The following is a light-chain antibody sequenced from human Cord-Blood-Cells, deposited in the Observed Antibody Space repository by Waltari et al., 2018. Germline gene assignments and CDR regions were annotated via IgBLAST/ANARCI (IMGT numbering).Light chain of an antibody. J-gene: IGKJ2*01. CDR3: QQYNSYSPT. V-gene: IGKV1-5*01. Sequence: DIQLTQSPSTLSASVGDSVTITRRASQSTSSWLAWYQQKPGKAPKLLIYDASSLESGVPSRFSGSGSGTEFTLTISSLQPDDFATYYCQQYNSYSPTFGQGTKLEIK. CDR1: QSTSSW. CDR2: DAS.